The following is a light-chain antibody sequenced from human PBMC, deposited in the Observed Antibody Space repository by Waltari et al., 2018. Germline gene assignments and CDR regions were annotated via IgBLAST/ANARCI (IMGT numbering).Light chain of an antibody. CDR3: QTGGHGTWV. J-gene: IGLJ3*02. Sequence: QLVLTQSPSASASLGASVKLTCTLSSGHSTNIIAWHQQQPEKCPRYLMKVNSDGSHSKGDQIPDRFSGSSSGAEHYLTISSLQSEDEADYYCQTGGHGTWVFGGGTKLTVL. V-gene: IGLV4-69*01. CDR1: SGHSTNI. CDR2: VNSDGSH.